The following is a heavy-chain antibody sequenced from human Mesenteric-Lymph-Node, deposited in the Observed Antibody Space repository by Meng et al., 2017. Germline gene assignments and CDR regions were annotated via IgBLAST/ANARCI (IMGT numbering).Heavy chain of an antibody. CDR1: GFTFSSYA. Sequence: GESLKISCAASGFTFSSYAMSWVRQAPGKGLEWVSAISGSGGSTYYADSVKGRFTISRDNSKNTLYLQMNSLRAEDTAVYYCARADNWNEIGDAFDIWGQGTMVTVSS. CDR3: ARADNWNEIGDAFDI. CDR2: ISGSGGST. J-gene: IGHJ3*02. V-gene: IGHV3-23*01. D-gene: IGHD1-1*01.